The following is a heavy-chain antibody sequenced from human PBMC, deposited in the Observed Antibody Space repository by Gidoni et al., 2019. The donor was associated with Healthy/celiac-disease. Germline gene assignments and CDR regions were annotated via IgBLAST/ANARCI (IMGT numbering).Heavy chain of an antibody. CDR2: INPSGGST. Sequence: QVQLVQSGAEVKKPGASVKVSCKASGYTFTSYYMHWVRQAPGQGLEWMGIINPSGGSTSYAQKFQGRVTMTRDTSTSTVYRELSSLRSEDTAVYYCARGENCSGGSCYSMAYWGQGTLVTVSS. V-gene: IGHV1-46*01. J-gene: IGHJ4*02. CDR1: GYTFTSYY. D-gene: IGHD2-15*01. CDR3: ARGENCSGGSCYSMAY.